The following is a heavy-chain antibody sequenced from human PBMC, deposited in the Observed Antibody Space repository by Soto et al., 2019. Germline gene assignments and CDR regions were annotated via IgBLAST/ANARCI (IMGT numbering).Heavy chain of an antibody. V-gene: IGHV3-21*01. CDR3: ARGIGYCTNGVCYNYYYMEV. D-gene: IGHD2-8*01. CDR2: ISSSSYI. J-gene: IGHJ6*03. CDR1: GFTFSSYS. Sequence: GGSLRLSCAASGFTFSSYSMNWVRQAPGKGLEWVSSISSSSYIYYADSVKGRFTISRDNAKNSLYLQMNSLRAEDTAVYYCARGIGYCTNGVCYNYYYMEVWGKGTTVTVSS.